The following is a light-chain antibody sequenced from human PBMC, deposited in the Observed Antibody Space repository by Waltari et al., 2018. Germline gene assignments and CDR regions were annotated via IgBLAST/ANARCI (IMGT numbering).Light chain of an antibody. CDR3: QQYNNWPPLT. V-gene: IGKV3-15*01. J-gene: IGKJ4*01. CDR1: QSVSSN. CDR2: NTS. Sequence: EIVMTQSPATLSVSPGESATLPCRASQSVSSNLAWYQQKPGQAPRLLIYNTSSRATGIPARFSGSGSGTEFTLTINSLQSEDFAVYYCQQYNNWPPLTFGGGTKVEIK.